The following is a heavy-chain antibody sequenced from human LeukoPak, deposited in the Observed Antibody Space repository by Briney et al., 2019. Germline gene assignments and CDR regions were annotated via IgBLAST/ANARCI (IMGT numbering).Heavy chain of an antibody. V-gene: IGHV1-69*13. CDR2: IIPIFGTA. CDR1: GGTFSSYA. Sequence: SVKVSCKASGGTFSSYAISWVRQAPGQGLEWMGGIIPIFGTANYAQKFQGRVTITADESTSTAYMELSSLRSEDTAVYYCASSYGDYDYYLDYWGQGTLVTVSS. CDR3: ASSYGDYDYYLDY. D-gene: IGHD4-17*01. J-gene: IGHJ4*02.